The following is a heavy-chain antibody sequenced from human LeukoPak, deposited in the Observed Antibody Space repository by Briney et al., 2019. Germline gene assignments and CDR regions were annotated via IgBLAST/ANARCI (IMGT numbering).Heavy chain of an antibody. CDR1: GYTFTSYG. Sequence: ASVKVSCKASGYTFTSYGINWVRQAPGQGLEWMGCISANNGNTNYAQKLQGRVTMTTDTSTSTAYMELRSLRSDDTAVYYCARAGLPFYYYYMDVWGKGTTVTISS. CDR2: ISANNGNT. V-gene: IGHV1-18*01. J-gene: IGHJ6*03. D-gene: IGHD5-12*01. CDR3: ARAGLPFYYYYMDV.